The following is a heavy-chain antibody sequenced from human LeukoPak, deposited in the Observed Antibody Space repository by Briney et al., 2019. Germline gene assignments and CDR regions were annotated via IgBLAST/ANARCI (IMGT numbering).Heavy chain of an antibody. V-gene: IGHV4-4*07. CDR3: ARGTEKTRISGYYSFDH. J-gene: IGHJ4*02. CDR2: VYTSGTT. D-gene: IGHD5-12*01. CDR1: GGSISGYF. Sequence: SETLSLTCTVSGGSISGYFWTWIREPAGKELEWIGRVYTSGTTYYNPSLESRVTISLDTFNNQFSLRVTSVTAADTAIYYCARGTEKTRISGYYSFDHWGRGLLVTVSS.